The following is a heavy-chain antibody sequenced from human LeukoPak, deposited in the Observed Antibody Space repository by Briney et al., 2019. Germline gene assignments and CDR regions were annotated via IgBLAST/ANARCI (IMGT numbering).Heavy chain of an antibody. D-gene: IGHD1-26*01. CDR2: MNPNNGDT. Sequence: GASVKVSCKTSGYTFTDYYMHWVRQAPGQGLEWMGLMNPNNGDTTYSQKFQGRVTMTRDKSIRTGYMELTRLRSDDTALYYCAREPLAVVEGAVGIDIWGQGAMVTVSS. CDR1: GYTFTDYY. CDR3: AREPLAVVEGAVGIDI. V-gene: IGHV1-2*02. J-gene: IGHJ3*02.